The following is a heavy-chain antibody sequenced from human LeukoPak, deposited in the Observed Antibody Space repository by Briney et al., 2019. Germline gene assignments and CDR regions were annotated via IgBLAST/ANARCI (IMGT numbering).Heavy chain of an antibody. V-gene: IGHV1-2*02. CDR3: ARDLSTLLPTDDS. Sequence: ASVKVSCKASGYTFTGYYMHWVRQAPGQGLEWMGWITPNSGGTNYAQKFQGRVTMTRDTSISTAYMELSRLRSDDTAIYYCARDLSTLLPTDDSWGQGTLVAVSS. CDR2: ITPNSGGT. J-gene: IGHJ4*02. D-gene: IGHD2-2*01. CDR1: GYTFTGYY.